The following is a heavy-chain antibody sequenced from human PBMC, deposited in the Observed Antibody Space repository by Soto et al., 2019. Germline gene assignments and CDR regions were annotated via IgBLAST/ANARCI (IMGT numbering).Heavy chain of an antibody. D-gene: IGHD3-22*01. CDR3: LITTTDFGV. J-gene: IGHJ3*01. Sequence: ELQLVESGGGLVQPGASLRLSCAASGFSLRDYWMNWVRQAPGKGLEWVANIRQDGGEKNYVDSVKGRFTISRDNAKNSLFLQMNSLRVEDTAVYYSLITTTDFGVWGQGTMVIVSS. V-gene: IGHV3-7*01. CDR1: GFSLRDYW. CDR2: IRQDGGEK.